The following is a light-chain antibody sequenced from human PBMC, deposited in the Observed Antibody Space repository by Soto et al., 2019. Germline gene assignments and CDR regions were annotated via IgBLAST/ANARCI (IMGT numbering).Light chain of an antibody. CDR2: ATS. Sequence: DIQVTQSPSSLSTSIGDIVTITCRASQSIGHFLNWYQQKPGKAPNLIIYATSTLRSGVPSRFTGSRSGTEFTLTITNLQPQDFADYCCQQDYDIPRTFGQGTSLEI. J-gene: IGKJ2*02. CDR1: QSIGHF. CDR3: QQDYDIPRT. V-gene: IGKV1-39*01.